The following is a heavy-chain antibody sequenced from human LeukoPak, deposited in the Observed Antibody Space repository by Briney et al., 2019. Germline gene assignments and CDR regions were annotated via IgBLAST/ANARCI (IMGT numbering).Heavy chain of an antibody. J-gene: IGHJ3*02. CDR2: IHHSGST. Sequence: SETLSLTCTVSGGAISNAYWSWIRQPPGKGLEWIGYIHHSGSTNYNPSLKSRVTISVDTSKNQFSLKLSSVTAADTAVYYCARTVVTPDAFDIWGQGTMVTVSS. D-gene: IGHD4-23*01. CDR1: GGAISNAY. V-gene: IGHV4-59*01. CDR3: ARTVVTPDAFDI.